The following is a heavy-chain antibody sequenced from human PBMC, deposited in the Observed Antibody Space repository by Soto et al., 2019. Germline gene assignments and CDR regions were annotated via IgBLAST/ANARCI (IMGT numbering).Heavy chain of an antibody. CDR2: MNPNSGNT. J-gene: IGHJ6*02. D-gene: IGHD2-15*01. V-gene: IGHV1-8*01. CDR3: AKLAGPAATDYGMGV. CDR1: GYTFTSYD. Sequence: ASVKVSCKASGYTFTSYDINWVRQATGQGLEWMGWMNPNSGNTGYAQKFQGRVTMTRNTSISTAYMELSSLRSEDTAVYYCAKLAGPAATDYGMGVWGQGTTVTVSS.